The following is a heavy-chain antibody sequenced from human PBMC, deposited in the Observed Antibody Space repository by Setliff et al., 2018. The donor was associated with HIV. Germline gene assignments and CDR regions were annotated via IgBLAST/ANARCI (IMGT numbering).Heavy chain of an antibody. D-gene: IGHD6-19*01. CDR2: INPNSGAI. CDR3: ARGVKQWLVMPVNWFDP. CDR1: GYTFTGHY. Sequence: ASVMVSCKTSGYTFTGHYIHWVRQAPGQGLELEWMGWINPNSGAIKYAQRFEGRVTMTRDTSISTAYMELSGLRSDDTAIYYCARGVKQWLVMPVNWFDPWGKGTQVTVSS. V-gene: IGHV1-2*02. J-gene: IGHJ5*02.